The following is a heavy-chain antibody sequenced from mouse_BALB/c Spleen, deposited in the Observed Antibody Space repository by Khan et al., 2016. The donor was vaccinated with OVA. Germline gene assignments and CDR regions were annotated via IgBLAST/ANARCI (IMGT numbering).Heavy chain of an antibody. J-gene: IGHJ3*01. CDR2: VNPNNGDT. D-gene: IGHD2-12*01. CDR1: GYSFTVYY. Sequence: VQLKQSGPDLVKPGASVKISCKASGYSFTVYYMTWVKPSHGKSPEWIGRVNPNNGDTNYNQNLKGKAILTVDKSSNTAYMELRSLTSEDSAVFYCARGYEFFPYWGQGTLVTVSA. V-gene: IGHV1-26*01. CDR3: ARGYEFFPY.